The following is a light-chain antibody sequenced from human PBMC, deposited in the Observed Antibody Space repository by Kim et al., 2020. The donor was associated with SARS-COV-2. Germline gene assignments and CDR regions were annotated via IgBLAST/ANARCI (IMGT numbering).Light chain of an antibody. CDR1: QTIDMNF. Sequence: EIVLTQSPGTVSLSPGERVTLSCRASQTIDMNFLAWYQQKPGQAPRLLIYGTITRATGIPDRFRGRWSGTDFTLTISRLEPEDFAIYYCQQYETSSWTFGQGTKLEI. CDR2: GTI. J-gene: IGKJ1*01. CDR3: QQYETSSWT. V-gene: IGKV3-20*01.